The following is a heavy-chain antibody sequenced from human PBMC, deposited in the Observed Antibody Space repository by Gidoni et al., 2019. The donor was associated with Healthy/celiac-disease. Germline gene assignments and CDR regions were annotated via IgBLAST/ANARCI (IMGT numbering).Heavy chain of an antibody. V-gene: IGHV4-34*01. CDR1: GGSFSGYY. Sequence: QVQLQQWGAGLLKPSETLSLTCAVYGGSFSGYYWSGLRQPPGKGLEWIGEINQSGSNNYNPSLKSLVTISVDTSKNQFSLKLISVTAADTAVYYCARLRDDYSNYPYYFDYWGQGTLVTVSA. J-gene: IGHJ4*02. CDR2: INQSGSN. D-gene: IGHD4-4*01. CDR3: ARLRDDYSNYPYYFDY.